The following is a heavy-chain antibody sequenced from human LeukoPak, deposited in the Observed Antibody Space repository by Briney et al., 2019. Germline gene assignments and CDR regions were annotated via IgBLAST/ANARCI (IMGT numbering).Heavy chain of an antibody. Sequence: ASETLSLTCTVSGNSISSGDYYWSWIRQPAGKGLEWIGRIYTSGSTTYNPSLKSRVTISGDTSKNQFSLKLSSVTAADTAVYYCAREIYGDYSNYFDYWGQGTLVTVSS. CDR3: AREIYGDYSNYFDY. J-gene: IGHJ4*02. D-gene: IGHD4-17*01. CDR2: IYTSGST. CDR1: GNSISSGDYY. V-gene: IGHV4-61*02.